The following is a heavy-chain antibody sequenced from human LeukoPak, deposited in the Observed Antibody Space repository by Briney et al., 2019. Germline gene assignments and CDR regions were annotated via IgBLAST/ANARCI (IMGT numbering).Heavy chain of an antibody. CDR2: NDPSDSYT. CDR3: AVMITFGGVIVPFDY. J-gene: IGHJ4*02. V-gene: IGHV5-10-1*01. Sequence: GESLKISCKGSGYSFTSYWISWVRQMPGKGLEWMGRNDPSDSYTNYSPSFQGHVTISADKSISTAYLQWSSLKASDTAMYYCAVMITFGGVIVPFDYWGQGTLVTVSS. CDR1: GYSFTSYW. D-gene: IGHD3-16*02.